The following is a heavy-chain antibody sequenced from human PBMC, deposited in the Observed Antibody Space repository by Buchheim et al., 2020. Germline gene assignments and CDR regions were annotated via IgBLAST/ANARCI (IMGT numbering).Heavy chain of an antibody. D-gene: IGHD3-22*01. CDR1: GFTFSSYA. CDR2: ISYDGSNK. Sequence: QVQLVESGGGVVQPGRSLRLSCAASGFTFSSYAMHWVRQAPGKGLEWVAVISYDGSNKYYADSVKGRFTISRDNSKNPLYLQMNSLRAEDTAVYYCARDLISIVVASYYFDYWGQGTL. J-gene: IGHJ4*02. CDR3: ARDLISIVVASYYFDY. V-gene: IGHV3-30-3*01.